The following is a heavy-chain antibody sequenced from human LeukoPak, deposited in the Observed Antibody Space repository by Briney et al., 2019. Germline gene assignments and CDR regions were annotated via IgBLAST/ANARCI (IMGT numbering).Heavy chain of an antibody. CDR2: VYAGGST. CDR1: GFTVSSDF. CDR3: ARGNIVYYYGMDV. V-gene: IGHV3-66*01. D-gene: IGHD2/OR15-2a*01. Sequence: GGSLRLSCAASGFTVSSDFMAWVRQSPGTGLDWVSAVYAGGSTHYAGSVKGRFTISRDSSKNTLDLQMNNLRVEDTAVYYCARGNIVYYYGMDVWGRGTTVTVSS. J-gene: IGHJ6*02.